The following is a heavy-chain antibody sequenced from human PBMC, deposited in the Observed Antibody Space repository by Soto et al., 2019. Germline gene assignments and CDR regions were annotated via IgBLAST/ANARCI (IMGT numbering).Heavy chain of an antibody. Sequence: EVHLVESGGGLVQPGGSLRLSCAASGFTFSSYWMHWVRQAPGKGLVWVSSISTDASSTSYADPVKGRFTISRYNAKNTLYLQMNSVRAEDTAVYYCARLPNKSPQNWGQGTLVIVSP. V-gene: IGHV3-74*01. CDR3: ARLPNKSPQN. J-gene: IGHJ1*01. CDR1: GFTFSSYW. CDR2: ISTDASST.